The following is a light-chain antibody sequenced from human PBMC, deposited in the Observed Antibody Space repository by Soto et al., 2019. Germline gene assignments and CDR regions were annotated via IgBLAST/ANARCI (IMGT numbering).Light chain of an antibody. CDR3: SAWDDSLTALV. V-gene: IGLV1-47*01. J-gene: IGLJ3*02. CDR2: WNS. CDR1: SSNIGKNY. Sequence: QSVPTQPPSASGAPGQTVTISCSGSSSNIGKNYVYWYQQLPGMAPKLLMYWNSQRPSGVPDRFSGSKSATSASLAIRGLRSEDEADYYCSAWDDSLTALVFGGGTKVTVL.